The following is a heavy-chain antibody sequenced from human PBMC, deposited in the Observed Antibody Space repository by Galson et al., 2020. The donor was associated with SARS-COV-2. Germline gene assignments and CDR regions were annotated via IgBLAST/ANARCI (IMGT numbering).Heavy chain of an antibody. V-gene: IGHV4-59*08. CDR1: GGSIGSYY. D-gene: IGHD6-19*01. J-gene: IGHJ5*02. CDR2: IYYTGSPNSGRT. CDR3: ARLNSGWIWSPSGWFDP. Sequence: ETLSLTCGVSGGSIGSYYWTWIRQPPGKGLEWIGYIYYTGSPNSGRTNHNPSLKGRVTISVDTSKNQLSLRLSSVTAADTAMYYCARLNSGWIWSPSGWFDPWGQGTLVTVSS.